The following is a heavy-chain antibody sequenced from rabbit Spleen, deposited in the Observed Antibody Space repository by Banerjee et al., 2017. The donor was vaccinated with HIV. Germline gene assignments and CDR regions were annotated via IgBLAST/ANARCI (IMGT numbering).Heavy chain of an antibody. D-gene: IGHD2-1*01. Sequence: QEQLEESGGDLVKPEGSLTLTCTASGFSFSSSYWICWVRQAPGKGLEWIGCILTGGGNTYYANWVNGRFTISSHNAQNTLYLQLSSLTAADTATYFCVRDQAGDADYGPYYLNLWGQGTLVTVS. J-gene: IGHJ4*01. V-gene: IGHV1S45*01. CDR1: GFSFSSSYW. CDR3: VRDQAGDADYGPYYLNL. CDR2: ILTGGGNT.